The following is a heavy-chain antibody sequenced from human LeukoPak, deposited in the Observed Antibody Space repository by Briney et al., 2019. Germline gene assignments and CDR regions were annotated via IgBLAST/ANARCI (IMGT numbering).Heavy chain of an antibody. D-gene: IGHD1-26*01. CDR2: ISYDGSNK. CDR1: GFTFSNAW. V-gene: IGHV3-30-3*01. Sequence: GGSLRLSCAASGFTFSNAWMSWVRQAPGKGLEWVAVISYDGSNKYYADSVKGRFTISRDNSKNTLYLQMNSLRAEDTAIYYCTTIYMGATFDFWGQGALVAVSS. J-gene: IGHJ4*02. CDR3: TTIYMGATFDF.